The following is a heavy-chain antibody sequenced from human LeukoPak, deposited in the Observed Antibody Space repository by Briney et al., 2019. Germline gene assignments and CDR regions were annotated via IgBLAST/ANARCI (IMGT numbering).Heavy chain of an antibody. CDR3: ARRRRIAVPAARFDY. D-gene: IGHD2-2*01. Sequence: SETLSLTCTVSGYSISSGYYWGWIRPPPGKGLEWIGSIYHSGSTYYNPSLKSRVTISVDTSKNQFSLKLSSVTAADTAVYYCARRRRIAVPAARFDYWGQGTLVTVSS. CDR1: GYSISSGYY. J-gene: IGHJ4*02. CDR2: IYHSGST. V-gene: IGHV4-38-2*02.